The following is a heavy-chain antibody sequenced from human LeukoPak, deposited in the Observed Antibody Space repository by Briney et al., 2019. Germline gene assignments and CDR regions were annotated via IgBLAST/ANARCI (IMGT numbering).Heavy chain of an antibody. Sequence: ASVKVSCKASGGTFISYAISWVRQAPGQGLEWMGGIIPIFGTANYAQKFQGRVTITADESTSTAYMELSSLRSEDTAVYYCGHGLRGNYYYYYMDVWGKGTTVTISS. J-gene: IGHJ6*03. V-gene: IGHV1-69*13. CDR2: IIPIFGTA. CDR1: GGTFISYA. D-gene: IGHD3-10*01. CDR3: GHGLRGNYYYYYMDV.